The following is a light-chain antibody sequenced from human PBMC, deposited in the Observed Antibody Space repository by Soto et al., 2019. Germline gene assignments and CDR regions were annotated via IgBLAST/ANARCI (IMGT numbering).Light chain of an antibody. CDR2: GAS. V-gene: IGKV1-39*01. Sequence: DIQMTQSPSSLSASVGDRVTITCRASQSIANYLNWYQHKPGKAPRLLIYGASSLQSGVPSMFSGSGSGTDFTLTINSLQPEDLATYYCQQIYNNPKYTFGQGTKVDIK. J-gene: IGKJ2*01. CDR1: QSIANY. CDR3: QQIYNNPKYT.